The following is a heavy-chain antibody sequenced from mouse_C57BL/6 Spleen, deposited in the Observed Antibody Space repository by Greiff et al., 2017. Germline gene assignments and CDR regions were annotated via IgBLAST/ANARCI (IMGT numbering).Heavy chain of an antibody. J-gene: IGHJ2*01. CDR2: IDPSDSYT. V-gene: IGHV1-50*01. Sequence: VQLQQPGAELVKPGASVKLSCKASGYTFTSYWMQWVKQRPGQGLEWIGEIDPSDSYTNYNQKFKGKATLTVDTSSSTAYMQLSSLTSEDSAVYYCARRLRYVDYWGQGTTLTVSS. CDR1: GYTFTSYW. D-gene: IGHD1-1*01. CDR3: ARRLRYVDY.